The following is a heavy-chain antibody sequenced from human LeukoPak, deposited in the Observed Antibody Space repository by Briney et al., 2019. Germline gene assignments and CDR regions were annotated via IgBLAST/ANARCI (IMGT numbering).Heavy chain of an antibody. CDR2: ISYDGSNK. D-gene: IGHD3-9*01. Sequence: GGSLRLSCAASGFTFSSYGMHWVRQAPGKGLEWVAVISYDGSNKYYADSVKGRFTISRDNSKNTLYLQMNSLRAEDTARYYCAKASTRDTGYYFDSWGQGTLVSVSS. CDR3: AKASTRDTGYYFDS. CDR1: GFTFSSYG. J-gene: IGHJ4*02. V-gene: IGHV3-30*18.